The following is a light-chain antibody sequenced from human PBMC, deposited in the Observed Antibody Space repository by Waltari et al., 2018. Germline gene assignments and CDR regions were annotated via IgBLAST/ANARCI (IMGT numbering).Light chain of an antibody. CDR2: WAS. V-gene: IGKV4-1*01. Sequence: DIVMTQSPDSLAVSLAERATINGKSSTSVLYISNNKNYLAWYQQKPGQPPQLLIYWASTRESGVLDRFVGSGSGTDFTLTISSLQAEDVAVYYCQQYYSTPPITFGQGTRLEIK. CDR3: QQYYSTPPIT. CDR1: TSVLYISNNKNY. J-gene: IGKJ5*01.